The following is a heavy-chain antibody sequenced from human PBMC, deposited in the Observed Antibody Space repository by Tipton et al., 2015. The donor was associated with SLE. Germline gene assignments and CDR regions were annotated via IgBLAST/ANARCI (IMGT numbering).Heavy chain of an antibody. CDR3: ARGTGDIRY. D-gene: IGHD7-27*01. V-gene: IGHV1-18*01. CDR1: GYTFSSNV. CDR2: ISTYNENT. Sequence: QLVQSGAEVKKPGASGKASSKASGYTFSSNVINWGGQAPGQGLEWMGWISTYNENTNYEQKFQGRVTMTKDTSTSTAYMELRSLRSDDTAVYYCARGTGDIRYWGQGTLVTVSS. J-gene: IGHJ4*02.